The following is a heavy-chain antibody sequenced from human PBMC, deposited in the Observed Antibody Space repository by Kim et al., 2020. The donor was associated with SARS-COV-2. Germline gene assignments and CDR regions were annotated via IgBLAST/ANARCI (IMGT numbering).Heavy chain of an antibody. J-gene: IGHJ3*02. V-gene: IGHV3-23*01. Sequence: GGSLRLSCAASGFTFSSYAMSWVRQAPGTGLEWVSVLSPSGRDTYYADSVKGRFTISRDNSKSVLYLQMNSLRAADRAVYYCATRGYNYGINAFDMWGQG. CDR2: LSPSGRDT. CDR3: ATRGYNYGINAFDM. CDR1: GFTFSSYA. D-gene: IGHD5-18*01.